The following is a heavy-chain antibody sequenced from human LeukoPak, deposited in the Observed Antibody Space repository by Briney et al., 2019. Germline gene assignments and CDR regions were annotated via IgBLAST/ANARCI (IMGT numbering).Heavy chain of an antibody. CDR1: GFTFSSYS. Sequence: PGGAPRLSCAASGFTFSSYSMNWVRQAPGKGLEWVSYISSSSSTIYYADSVKGRFTISRDNAKNSLYLQMNSLTDEDTAVYYCARVRAVTTFRDAFDIWGQGTMVTVSS. CDR3: ARVRAVTTFRDAFDI. CDR2: ISSSSSTI. D-gene: IGHD4-17*01. J-gene: IGHJ3*02. V-gene: IGHV3-48*02.